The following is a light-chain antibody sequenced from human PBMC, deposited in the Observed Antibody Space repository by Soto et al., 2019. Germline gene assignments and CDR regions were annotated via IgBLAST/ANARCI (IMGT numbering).Light chain of an antibody. Sequence: EIVMTQSPATLSMSPGERATLSCRASQSISNDLAWYQQKPGQAPRLLIYGASTRAIGIPARFSGSGSGTDFTLTISRLEPEDFAVYYCQQYGSSPLFGGGTKVDIK. V-gene: IGKV3-20*01. CDR2: GAS. CDR1: QSISND. J-gene: IGKJ4*01. CDR3: QQYGSSPL.